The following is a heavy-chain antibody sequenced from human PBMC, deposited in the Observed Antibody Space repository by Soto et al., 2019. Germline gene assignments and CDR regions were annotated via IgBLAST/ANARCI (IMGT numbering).Heavy chain of an antibody. CDR1: GFSLSTSGVG. V-gene: IGHV2-5*02. D-gene: IGHD2-15*01. Sequence: QITLKESGPTLVKPTQTLTLTCTFSGFSLSTSGVGVGWIRQPPGKALEWLALIYWDDDKRYSPSLKSRLTTTKDTSKNQVILTMTYMDPVPTAKYYCAHSPRLAAAATFNNYYYGMDAWVQGTTDTVSS. J-gene: IGHJ6*02. CDR2: IYWDDDK. CDR3: AHSPRLAAAATFNNYYYGMDA.